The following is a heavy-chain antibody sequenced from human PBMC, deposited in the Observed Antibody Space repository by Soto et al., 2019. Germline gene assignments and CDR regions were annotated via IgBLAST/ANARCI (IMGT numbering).Heavy chain of an antibody. D-gene: IGHD3-3*01. CDR1: GYTFTSYY. Sequence: QVQLVQSGAEVKKPGASVKVSCKASGYTFTSYYMHWVRQAPGQGLEWMGIVNPSGGSTSYAQKFQGRVTMTRDTSTSTVYMELSSLRSEDTAVYYCARDTSNYDFWSGLHQPRPAGFDYWGQGTLVTVSS. V-gene: IGHV1-46*01. J-gene: IGHJ4*02. CDR2: VNPSGGST. CDR3: ARDTSNYDFWSGLHQPRPAGFDY.